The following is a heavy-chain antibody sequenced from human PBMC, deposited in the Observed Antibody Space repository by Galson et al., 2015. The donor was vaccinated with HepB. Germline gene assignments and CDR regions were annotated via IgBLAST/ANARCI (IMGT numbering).Heavy chain of an antibody. V-gene: IGHV3-23*01. CDR2: ISGSGGST. CDR3: ASGDVRGYGSNWYGRS. J-gene: IGHJ5*02. CDR1: GFIFSNYA. Sequence: SLRLSCAASGFIFSNYAMSWVRQAPGKGLEWVSAISGSGGSTYYADFVKGRFTISRDTSKNTLHLQMNSLRDEDTAIYYCASGDVRGYGSNWYGRSWGQGTLVTVSS. D-gene: IGHD6-13*01.